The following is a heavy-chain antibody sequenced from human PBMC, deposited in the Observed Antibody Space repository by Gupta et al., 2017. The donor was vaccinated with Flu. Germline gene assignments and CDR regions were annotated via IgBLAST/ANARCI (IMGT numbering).Heavy chain of an antibody. CDR1: GFSFVTYA. V-gene: IGHV3-23*01. D-gene: IGHD3-16*01. J-gene: IGHJ6*02. Sequence: EVQLLESGGGWVQPGGSLRLSCAASGFSFVTYAMSWVRQAQGKGLEWVSAINPTGTITYYADSVKGRFTISRDNSKNTLYLYMNTLRADDTAVFYCARVPRSCVDDVCQNDYGVDVWGQGTTVTVSS. CDR3: ARVPRSCVDDVCQNDYGVDV. CDR2: INPTGTIT.